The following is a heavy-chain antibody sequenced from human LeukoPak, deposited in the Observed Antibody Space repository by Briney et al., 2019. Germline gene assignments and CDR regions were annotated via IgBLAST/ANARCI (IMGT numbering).Heavy chain of an antibody. CDR2: IVVGSGNT. CDR1: GFTFTSSA. CDR3: AAGSDYYYYYMDV. J-gene: IGHJ6*03. Sequence: ASVKVSCKASGFTFTSSAVQWVRQARGRRLEWIGWIVVGSGNTNYAQKFQERVTITRDMSTSTAYMELSSLRSEDTAVYYCAAGSDYYYYYMDVWGKGTTVTVSS. V-gene: IGHV1-58*01.